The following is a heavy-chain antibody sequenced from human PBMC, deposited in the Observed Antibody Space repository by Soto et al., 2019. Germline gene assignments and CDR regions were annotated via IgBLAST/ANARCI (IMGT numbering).Heavy chain of an antibody. CDR2: IYSGGST. V-gene: IGHV3-66*01. D-gene: IGHD3-3*01. CDR1: GFTVSSNY. CDR3: VRDRPEITIFGPYYYYMDV. Sequence: PGGSLRLSCASSGFTVSSNYMSWVRQAPGKGLEWVSVIYSGGSTYYADSVKGRFTISRDNSKNTLYLQMNSLRAEDTAVYYCVRDRPEITIFGPYYYYMDVWGKGTTVTVSS. J-gene: IGHJ6*03.